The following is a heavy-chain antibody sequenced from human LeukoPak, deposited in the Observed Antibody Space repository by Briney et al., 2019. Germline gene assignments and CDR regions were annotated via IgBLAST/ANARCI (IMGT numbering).Heavy chain of an antibody. CDR1: GYSFTTYW. J-gene: IGHJ2*01. CDR2: TFPGGSDT. D-gene: IGHD4-17*01. CDR3: VRHFHPAETTGGYFDL. V-gene: IGHV5-51*01. Sequence: GEALQISCKASGYSFTTYWIGWVRQMPGKGREGRGITFPGGSDTKYSPPFQGLVTMSADRSITTAYLQWNSLKASDTAMYYCVRHFHPAETTGGYFDLLGRGTLVTVSS.